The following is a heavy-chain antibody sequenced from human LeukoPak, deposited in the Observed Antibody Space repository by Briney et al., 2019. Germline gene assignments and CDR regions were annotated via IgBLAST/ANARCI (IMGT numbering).Heavy chain of an antibody. J-gene: IGHJ4*02. CDR3: ARDWYPSIAAPFGY. V-gene: IGHV1-3*01. D-gene: IGHD6-6*01. CDR2: INAGNGNT. Sequence: ASVKVSCKASGYTFTSYAMHWVRQAPGQRLEWMGWINAGNGNTKYSQKFQGRVTIIRDTSASTAYMELSSLRSEDTAVYYCARDWYPSIAAPFGYWGRGTLVTVSS. CDR1: GYTFTSYA.